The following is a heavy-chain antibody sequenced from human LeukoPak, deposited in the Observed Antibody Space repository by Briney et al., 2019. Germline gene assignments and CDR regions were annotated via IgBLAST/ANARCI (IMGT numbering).Heavy chain of an antibody. CDR1: GFTFSDYY. V-gene: IGHV3-11*04. D-gene: IGHD3-22*01. CDR3: ARAKYDSSGYYYSGFDI. Sequence: GGSLRLSCVASGFTFSDYYMGWIRQAPGKGLEWLSYITNNGKSIYYADSVKGRFTMSRDNAKKSLYLQMNSLRAEDTAVYYCARAKYDSSGYYYSGFDIWGQGTMVTVSS. J-gene: IGHJ3*02. CDR2: ITNNGKSI.